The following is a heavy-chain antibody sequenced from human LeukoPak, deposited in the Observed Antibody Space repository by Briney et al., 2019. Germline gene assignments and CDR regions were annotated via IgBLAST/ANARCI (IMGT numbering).Heavy chain of an antibody. CDR2: IYYSGST. J-gene: IGHJ4*02. Sequence: PSETLSLTCTVSGGSISSSSYYWGWIGQPPGKGLEWIGSIYYSGSTYYNPSLKSRVTISVDTSKNQFSLKLTSVTAADTAVYYCARVGYCTNGVCSQRIFDYWGQGTLVTVSS. CDR3: ARVGYCTNGVCSQRIFDY. CDR1: GGSISSSSYY. V-gene: IGHV4-39*01. D-gene: IGHD2-8*01.